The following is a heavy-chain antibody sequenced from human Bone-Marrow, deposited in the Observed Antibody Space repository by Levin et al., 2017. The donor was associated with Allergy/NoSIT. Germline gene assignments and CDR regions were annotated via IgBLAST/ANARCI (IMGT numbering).Heavy chain of an antibody. CDR3: TRLPDLTTDYYYYGLDV. Sequence: PSGGSLRLSCEASGFTFSASAIHWVRQASGKGLEWVGRIRSKANSYATRYAASVEGRFTISRDDSKHTAFLQMKSLKSEDTAVYYCTRLPDLTTDYYYYGLDVWGQGTTVTVSS. V-gene: IGHV3-73*01. J-gene: IGHJ6*02. CDR2: IRSKANSYAT. CDR1: GFTFSASA. D-gene: IGHD4-11*01.